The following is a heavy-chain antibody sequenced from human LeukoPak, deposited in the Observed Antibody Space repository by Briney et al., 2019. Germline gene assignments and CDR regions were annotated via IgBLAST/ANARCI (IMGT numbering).Heavy chain of an antibody. CDR2: IYYSGST. V-gene: IGHV4-59*08. J-gene: IGHJ4*02. Sequence: PSETLSLTCTVSGGSISSYYWSWIRQPPGKGLEWIGYIYYSGSTNYNPSLKSRVTISVDTSKNQFSLKLSSVTAADTAVYYCARLEVGYWGQGTLVTVSS. D-gene: IGHD2-21*01. CDR3: ARLEVGY. CDR1: GGSISSYY.